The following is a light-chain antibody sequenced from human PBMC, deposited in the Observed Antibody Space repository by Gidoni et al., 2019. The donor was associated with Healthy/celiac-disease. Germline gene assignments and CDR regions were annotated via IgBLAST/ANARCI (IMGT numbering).Light chain of an antibody. V-gene: IGKV1-33*01. J-gene: IGKJ4*01. CDR2: DAS. CDR1: QDISNY. CDR3: QQYDSLPLT. Sequence: DIQMTQSPSSLSASGGDRVTITCQASQDISNYLNWYQQKPGKVPKLLIYDASNLETGVPSRFSGSGSGTDFTFTISSLQPEDIATYYCQQYDSLPLTFXEXTKVEIK.